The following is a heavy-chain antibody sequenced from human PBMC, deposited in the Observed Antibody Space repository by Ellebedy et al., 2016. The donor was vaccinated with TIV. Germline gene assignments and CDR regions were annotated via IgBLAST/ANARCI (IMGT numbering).Heavy chain of an antibody. D-gene: IGHD3-22*01. V-gene: IGHV3-30-3*01. Sequence: GESLKISCAASGFTFSSYAMNWVRQAPGKGLGWVAVISYDGSNKYYADSVKGRFTISRDNAKNSLYLQMNSLRAEDTAVYYCARQSHPDYDSSGYYAGDDAFDIWGQGTMVTVSS. CDR2: ISYDGSNK. J-gene: IGHJ3*02. CDR1: GFTFSSYA. CDR3: ARQSHPDYDSSGYYAGDDAFDI.